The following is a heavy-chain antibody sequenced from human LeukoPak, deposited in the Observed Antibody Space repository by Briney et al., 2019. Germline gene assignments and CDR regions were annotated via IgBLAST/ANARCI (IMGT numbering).Heavy chain of an antibody. CDR3: ARHHAHYFYYMAV. CDR1: GDSISTSSYY. J-gene: IGHJ6*03. CDR2: IYYSGST. Sequence: PSETLSLTCTVSGDSISTSSYYWGWIRQPPEKGLEWIGSIYYSGSTYYNPSLKSRVSISVDTSKNQFSLRLNSPTATDPAVYYCARHHAHYFYYMAVWGKGTTVIVSS. V-gene: IGHV4-39*01.